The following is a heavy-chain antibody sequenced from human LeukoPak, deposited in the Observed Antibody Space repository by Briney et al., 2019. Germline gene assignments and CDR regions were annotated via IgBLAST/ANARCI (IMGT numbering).Heavy chain of an antibody. CDR1: GYTFTGYY. D-gene: IGHD3-22*01. CDR3: ARGGLPHHYYYMHV. V-gene: IGHV1-2*02. J-gene: IGHJ6*03. CDR2: IDPNSGDS. Sequence: GASVKVSCKASGYTFTGYYMHWVRQAPGQGLEWMGWIDPNSGDSKYAQKFQGRVTMTRDTSISTAYMELSRLRSDDSAVYYCARGGLPHHYYYMHVWGKGTTVTVSS.